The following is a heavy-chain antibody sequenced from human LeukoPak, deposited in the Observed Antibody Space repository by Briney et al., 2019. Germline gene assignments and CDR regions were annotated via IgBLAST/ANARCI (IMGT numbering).Heavy chain of an antibody. V-gene: IGHV4-31*03. Sequence: PSETLSLTCTVSGGSISSGGYYWSWIRQHPGKGLEWIGYIYYNGSTYYNPSLKSRVTISVDTSKNQFSLKLSSVTAADTAVYYCASGAMATWSYWGQGTLVTVSS. D-gene: IGHD5-24*01. CDR1: GGSISSGGYY. CDR3: ASGAMATWSY. CDR2: IYYNGST. J-gene: IGHJ4*02.